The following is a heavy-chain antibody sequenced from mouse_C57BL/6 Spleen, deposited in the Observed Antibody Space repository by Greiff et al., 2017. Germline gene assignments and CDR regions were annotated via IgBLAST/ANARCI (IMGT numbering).Heavy chain of an antibody. D-gene: IGHD1-1*01. V-gene: IGHV1-80*01. J-gene: IGHJ2*01. Sequence: QVQLQQSGAELVKPGASVKISCKASGYASSSYWMNWVKQRPGKGLEWIGQIYPGDGDTNYNGKFKGKATLTADKSSSTAYMQLSSLTSEDSAVYFCARTRLYHGSSQFDYWGQGTTLTVSS. CDR2: IYPGDGDT. CDR3: ARTRLYHGSSQFDY. CDR1: GYASSSYW.